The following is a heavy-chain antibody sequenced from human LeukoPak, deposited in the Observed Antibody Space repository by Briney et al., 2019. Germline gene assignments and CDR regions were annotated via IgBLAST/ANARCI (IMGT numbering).Heavy chain of an antibody. V-gene: IGHV1-18*01. CDR1: GYTFTDYG. J-gene: IGHJ4*02. Sequence: ASVKVSCKASGYTFTDYGVYWVRQAPGQGHKWMGWISTYNGNTHYVQNLQDRVAMTTDASTSTAFMELRSLRSDDTAVYYCARVLGRQIAVAGDDYWGQGTLVTVSS. CDR2: ISTYNGNT. CDR3: ARVLGRQIAVAGDDY. D-gene: IGHD6-19*01.